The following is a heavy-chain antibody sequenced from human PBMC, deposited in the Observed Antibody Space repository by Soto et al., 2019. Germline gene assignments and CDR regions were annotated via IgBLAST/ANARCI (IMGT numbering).Heavy chain of an antibody. CDR2: INPSGGST. V-gene: IGHV1-46*01. CDR1: GYTFTSYY. Sequence: ASVKVSCKASGYTFTSYYMHWVRQAPGQGLEWMGIINPSGGSTSYAQKFQGRVTMTRDTSTSTVYMELSSLRPEDTAVYYCARDSCSGGSCYLGSGANWFDPWGQGTLVTVSS. CDR3: ARDSCSGGSCYLGSGANWFDP. J-gene: IGHJ5*02. D-gene: IGHD2-15*01.